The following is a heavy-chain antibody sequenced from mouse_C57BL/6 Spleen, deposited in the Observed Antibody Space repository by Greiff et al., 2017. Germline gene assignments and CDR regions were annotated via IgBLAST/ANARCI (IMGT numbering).Heavy chain of an antibody. CDR2: INPNNGGT. D-gene: IGHD1-1*01. V-gene: IGHV1-26*01. CDR1: GYTFTDYD. CDR3: ARYYYGSIFAC. Sequence: EVQLQQSGPELGKPGASVKISCRASGYTFTDYDMNWVKQSHGKSLEWIGDINPNNGGTSYNQKFKGKATLTVDKSSSKAYLELRSLTSEESAVYYCARYYYGSIFACWADGTLAIVSA. J-gene: IGHJ3*01.